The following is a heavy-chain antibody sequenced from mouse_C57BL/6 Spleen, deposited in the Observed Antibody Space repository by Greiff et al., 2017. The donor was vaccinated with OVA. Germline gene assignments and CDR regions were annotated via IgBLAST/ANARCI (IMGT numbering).Heavy chain of an antibody. D-gene: IGHD1-1*01. J-gene: IGHJ2*01. CDR2: IDPSDSYT. Sequence: QVQLQQPGAELVRPGTSVKLSCKASGYTFTSYWMHWVKQRPGQGLEWIGVIDPSDSYTNYNQKFKGKATLTVDTSSSTAYMQLSSLTSEDSAVYYCESPITTVVGGGFDYWGQGTTLTVAS. CDR1: GYTFTSYW. V-gene: IGHV1-59*01. CDR3: ESPITTVVGGGFDY.